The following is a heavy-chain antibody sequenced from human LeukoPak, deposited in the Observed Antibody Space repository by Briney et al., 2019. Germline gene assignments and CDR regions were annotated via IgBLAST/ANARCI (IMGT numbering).Heavy chain of an antibody. CDR2: IYTSGST. J-gene: IGHJ3*02. V-gene: IGHV4-61*02. CDR3: AARGYSYGYSDAFDI. CDR1: GGSISSGSYY. Sequence: SETLSLTCTVSGGSISSGSYYWSWIRQPAGKGLEWIRRIYTSGSTNYNPSLKSRVTISVDTSKNQFSLKLSSVTAADTAVYYCAARGYSYGYSDAFDIWGQGTLVTVSS. D-gene: IGHD5-18*01.